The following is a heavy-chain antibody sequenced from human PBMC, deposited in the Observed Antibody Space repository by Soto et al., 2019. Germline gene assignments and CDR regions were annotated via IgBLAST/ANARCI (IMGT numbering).Heavy chain of an antibody. V-gene: IGHV3-74*01. CDR3: ARESYYGSTYYFDY. CDR1: GFTFTNYY. CDR2: IRNDGGSA. Sequence: PGGSLRLSCAASGFTFTNYYMHWVRQAPGKGLVWVSRIRNDGGSATYADSVTGRFTISRDNAKNMLFLQMNSLRAEDTAVYYCARESYYGSTYYFDYWGQGTLVTVSS. J-gene: IGHJ4*02. D-gene: IGHD3-10*01.